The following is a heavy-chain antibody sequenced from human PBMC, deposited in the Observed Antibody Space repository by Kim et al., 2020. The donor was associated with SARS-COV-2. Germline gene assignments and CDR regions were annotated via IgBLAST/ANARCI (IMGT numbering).Heavy chain of an antibody. Sequence: TYYNPSLKSRVTISVDTSKNQFSLKRSSVTAADTAVYYCASFGDYGGVDYWGQGTLVTVSS. J-gene: IGHJ4*02. V-gene: IGHV4-39*07. D-gene: IGHD4-17*01. CDR2: T. CDR3: ASFGDYGGVDY.